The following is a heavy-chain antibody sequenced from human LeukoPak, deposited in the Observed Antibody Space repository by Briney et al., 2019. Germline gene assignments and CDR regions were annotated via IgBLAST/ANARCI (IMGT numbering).Heavy chain of an antibody. D-gene: IGHD3-10*01. CDR3: ARGRRVYYYGSGGFDY. CDR2: INHSGST. V-gene: IGHV4-39*07. Sequence: SETLSLTCTVSGGSISSSSYYWSWIRQPPGKGLEWIGEINHSGSTNYNPSLKSRVTISVDTSKNQFSLKLSSVTAADTAVYYCARGRRVYYYGSGGFDYWGQGTLVTVSS. CDR1: GGSISSSSYY. J-gene: IGHJ4*02.